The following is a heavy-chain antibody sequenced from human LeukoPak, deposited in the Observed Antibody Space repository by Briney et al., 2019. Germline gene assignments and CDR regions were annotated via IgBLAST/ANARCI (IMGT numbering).Heavy chain of an antibody. CDR1: GFTFSSYA. CDR3: AKDSAWYYDILTWFDY. Sequence: PGGSLRLSCAASGFTFSSYAMSWVRQAPGKGLEWVSAISGSGGSTYYADSVKGRFTISRDNSKNTLYLQMNSLRAEDTAVYYCAKDSAWYYDILTWFDYWGQGTLVTVSS. J-gene: IGHJ4*02. CDR2: ISGSGGST. V-gene: IGHV3-23*01. D-gene: IGHD3-9*01.